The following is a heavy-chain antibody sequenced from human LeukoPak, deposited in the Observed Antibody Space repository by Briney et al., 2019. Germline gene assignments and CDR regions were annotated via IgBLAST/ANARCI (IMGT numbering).Heavy chain of an antibody. J-gene: IGHJ4*02. CDR2: IYYTGST. CDR1: GGSVSSGSYY. CDR3: VREPFGLYYFDY. Sequence: SETLSLTCTVSGGSVSSGSYYWSWIRQPPGKGLEWIGNIYYTGSTNYNPSLKSRVTMSVDTSMNQFSLKLSSVTAADTAVYHCVREPFGLYYFDYWGQGTLVTVSS. V-gene: IGHV4-61*01. D-gene: IGHD3-16*01.